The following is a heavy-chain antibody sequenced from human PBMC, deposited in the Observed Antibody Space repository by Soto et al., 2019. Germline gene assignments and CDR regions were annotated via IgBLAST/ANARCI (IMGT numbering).Heavy chain of an antibody. CDR2: IYYSGST. V-gene: IGHV4-59*01. CDR3: ARTTGGAKGTYYYYYGMDV. D-gene: IGHD1-26*01. J-gene: IGHJ6*02. CDR1: GGSISSYY. Sequence: SETLSLTCTVSGGSISSYYWSWIRQPPGKGLEWIGYIYYSGSTNYNPSLKSRVTISVDTSKNQFSLKLSSVTAADTAVYYCARTTGGAKGTYYYYYGMDVWGRGTTVTVSS.